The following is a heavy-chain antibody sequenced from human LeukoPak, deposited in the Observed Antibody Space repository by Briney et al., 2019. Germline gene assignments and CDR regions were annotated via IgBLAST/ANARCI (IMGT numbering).Heavy chain of an antibody. V-gene: IGHV1-2*02. CDR3: ARDWDSSGYQGY. J-gene: IGHJ4*02. Sequence: ASVKVSCKASGYTFTSYYMHWVRQAPGQGLEWMGWINPNSGGTNYAQKFQGRVTMTRDTSISTAYMELSRLRSDDTAVYYCARDWDSSGYQGYWGQGTLVTVSS. CDR2: INPNSGGT. CDR1: GYTFTSYY. D-gene: IGHD3-22*01.